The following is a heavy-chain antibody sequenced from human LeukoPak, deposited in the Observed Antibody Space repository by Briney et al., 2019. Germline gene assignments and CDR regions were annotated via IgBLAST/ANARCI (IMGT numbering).Heavy chain of an antibody. V-gene: IGHV3-7*01. J-gene: IGHJ4*02. CDR2: VKGDGSAT. CDR1: GFIFTDYW. CDR3: ARSRGDF. Sequence: GGSLRLSCAASGFIFTDYWMNWVRQAPGRGLEWVASVKGDGSATSYVDSVKGRFTISRDNAKNSLYLQMNSLRADDTALYYCARSRGDFWGQGTLVTVSS.